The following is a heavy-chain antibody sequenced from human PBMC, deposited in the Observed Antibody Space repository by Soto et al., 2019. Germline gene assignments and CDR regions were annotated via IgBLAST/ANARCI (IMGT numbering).Heavy chain of an antibody. CDR3: ARPRHPRGTVGATSPLDP. J-gene: IGHJ5*02. V-gene: IGHV3-53*01. D-gene: IGHD1-26*01. Sequence: VGSLRLSCAISGFSVSSNYLSWVRQAPGKGLEWVSVHYSGGSTYYADSVQGRFTISRDKSNNTLYLQMRRVRAEDTAVYFCARPRHPRGTVGATSPLDPWGQGTQVTVSS. CDR1: GFSVSSNY. CDR2: HYSGGST.